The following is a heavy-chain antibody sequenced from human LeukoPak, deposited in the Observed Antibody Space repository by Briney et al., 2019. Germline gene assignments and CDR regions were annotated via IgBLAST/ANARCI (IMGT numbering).Heavy chain of an antibody. J-gene: IGHJ4*02. CDR1: EFTFSSYG. CDR3: AKDFSYYDSSGSGPDY. Sequence: GGSLRLSCAASEFTFSSYGMHWVRQAPGKGLELVAVIWYDGSNKYYADSVKGRFTISRDNSKNTLYLQMNSLRAEDTAVYYCAKDFSYYDSSGSGPDYWGQGTLVTVSS. V-gene: IGHV3-33*06. D-gene: IGHD3-22*01. CDR2: IWYDGSNK.